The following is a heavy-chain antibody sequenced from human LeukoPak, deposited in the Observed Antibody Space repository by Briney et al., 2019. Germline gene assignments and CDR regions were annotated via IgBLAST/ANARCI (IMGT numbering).Heavy chain of an antibody. CDR3: TKVADSGSYYRAFEL. D-gene: IGHD3-10*01. Sequence: TGGSLRLSCAASGFTFQDYAMHWVRHAPGKGLECVALICGDGDTTSYTDSVKGRFTVYRDNSKTSLYLRMDSLTTEDTGLYYCTKVADSGSYYRAFELWGQGTMVTVSS. J-gene: IGHJ3*01. CDR2: ICGDGDTT. V-gene: IGHV3-43*02. CDR1: GFTFQDYA.